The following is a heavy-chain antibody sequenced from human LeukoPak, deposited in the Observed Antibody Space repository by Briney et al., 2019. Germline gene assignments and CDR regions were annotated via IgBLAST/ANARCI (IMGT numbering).Heavy chain of an antibody. Sequence: SVKVSCKASGGTLSSYAISWVRQAPGQGLERMGGIIPIFGTANYAQKFQGRVTITADKSTSTAYMELSSLRSEDTAVYYCAREWLDYGSGSYFECSWGQGTLVTVSS. CDR2: IIPIFGTA. V-gene: IGHV1-69*06. D-gene: IGHD3-10*01. CDR1: GGTLSSYA. J-gene: IGHJ5*02. CDR3: AREWLDYGSGSYFECS.